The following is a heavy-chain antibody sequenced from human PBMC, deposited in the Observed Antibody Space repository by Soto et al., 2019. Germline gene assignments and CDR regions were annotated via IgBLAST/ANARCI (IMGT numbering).Heavy chain of an antibody. J-gene: IGHJ4*02. Sequence: EVKLVESGGGLVQPGRSLRLSCVASGFTSDDYAMHWVRQAPGKGLGWVAGIYWNSNRIDYGDSVKGRFTISRDKAEKSFYLQWNSRGHEDTSMYFCVKVVMLGGADCWGQGTLVTVSS. D-gene: IGHD3-16*01. V-gene: IGHV3-9*02. CDR1: GFTSDDYA. CDR3: VKVVMLGGADC. CDR2: IYWNSNRI.